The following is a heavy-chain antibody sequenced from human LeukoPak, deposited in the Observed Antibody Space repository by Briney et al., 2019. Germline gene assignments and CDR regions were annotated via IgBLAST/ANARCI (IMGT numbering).Heavy chain of an antibody. D-gene: IGHD1-14*01. Sequence: GGSLRLSCAASGFTFSSFWLHWVRQAPGKGLVWVSRINSDGSTITYADSVKGRFTISRDNARNTLYLQLNSLRAEDTAVDYCARAIIRGQGTLVTVSS. CDR3: ARAII. J-gene: IGHJ4*02. CDR1: GFTFSSFW. CDR2: INSDGSTI. V-gene: IGHV3-74*01.